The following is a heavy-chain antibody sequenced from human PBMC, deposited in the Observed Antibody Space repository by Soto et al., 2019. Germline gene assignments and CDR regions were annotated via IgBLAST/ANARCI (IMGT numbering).Heavy chain of an antibody. CDR1: RFTFSSYG. V-gene: IGHV3-30*03. J-gene: IGHJ6*02. CDR2: ISYDGSNK. D-gene: IGHD6-19*01. Sequence: QVQLVESGGGVVQPGRSLRLSCAANRFTFSSYGMQWVRQAPGKGLEWVAVISYDGSNKYYADSVKGRFTISRDNSKNTLYLQMNSLRAEDTAVYYCAIDLFLGSSGWYSDYYYGMDVWGQGTTVTVSS. CDR3: AIDLFLGSSGWYSDYYYGMDV.